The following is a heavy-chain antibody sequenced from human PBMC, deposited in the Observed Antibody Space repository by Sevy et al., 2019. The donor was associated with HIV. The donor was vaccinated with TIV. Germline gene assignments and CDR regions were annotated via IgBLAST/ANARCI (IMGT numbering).Heavy chain of an antibody. J-gene: IGHJ4*02. Sequence: SETLSLTCAVYGGSFSGYYWTWIRQPPGKGLEWIGEIMPGGITNYNPSLKRRVTISIDTSKNQFSLKVKSVTAADTAIYYCARGQWEHPFWGQGTQVTVSS. V-gene: IGHV4-34*01. D-gene: IGHD1-26*01. CDR3: ARGQWEHPF. CDR1: GGSFSGYY. CDR2: IMPGGIT.